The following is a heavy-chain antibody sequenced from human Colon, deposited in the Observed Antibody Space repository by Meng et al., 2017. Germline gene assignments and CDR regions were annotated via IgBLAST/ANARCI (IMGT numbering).Heavy chain of an antibody. CDR1: GGSISSGDFY. V-gene: IGHV4-39*01. CDR3: ARRRTNYNWFDP. CDR2: VSYTGTT. Sequence: QLQLQESGPGLVKPAETLSLRRTVSGGSISSGDFYWAWVRQPPGKGLEWIGSVSYTGTTYYNPSLKTRVSVSVDTSKIHFSLKLSSVTAADTALYYCARRRTNYNWFDPWGQGTLVTVSS. J-gene: IGHJ5*02. D-gene: IGHD4/OR15-4a*01.